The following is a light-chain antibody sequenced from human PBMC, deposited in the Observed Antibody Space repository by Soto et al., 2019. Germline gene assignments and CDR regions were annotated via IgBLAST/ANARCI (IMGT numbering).Light chain of an antibody. CDR1: QGINSW. J-gene: IGKJ3*01. CDR3: QRANSFPFA. V-gene: IGKV1-12*01. CDR2: AAS. Sequence: DIQMTQSPSSVSASVGDRVTITCRAIQGINSWLAWYQQKPGKAPKRLIYAASCLKSGVQSRFSGSGSGTDFTLPISSLQPEDFGTYYCQRANSFPFAFGPGTTVDIK.